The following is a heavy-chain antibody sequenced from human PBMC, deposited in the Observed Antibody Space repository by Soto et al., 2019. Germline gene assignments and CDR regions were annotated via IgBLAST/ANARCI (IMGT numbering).Heavy chain of an antibody. CDR3: AKFRGPSYSYYYMDV. V-gene: IGHV3-23*01. D-gene: IGHD3-16*01. CDR2: ISGSGRTT. CDR1: GFTFGTYA. Sequence: EVQLLESGGGLVQPGGSLRLSCAASGFTFGTYAMNWLRQAPGRGLECVSFISGSGRTTYYADSVKGRFTVSRDNSKNTMYLQMNSLRAEDTALYYCAKFRGPSYSYYYMDVRGKGTTVTVSS. J-gene: IGHJ6*03.